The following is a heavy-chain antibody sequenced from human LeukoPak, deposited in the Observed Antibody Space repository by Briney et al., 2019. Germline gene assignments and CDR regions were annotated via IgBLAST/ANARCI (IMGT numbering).Heavy chain of an antibody. CDR3: ARGNTIFGVAVYYFDY. D-gene: IGHD3-3*01. J-gene: IGHJ4*02. V-gene: IGHV1-2*02. CDR1: GYTFTSYG. CDR2: INPNSGGT. Sequence: ASVKVSCKASGYTFTSYGISWVRQAPGQGLEWMGWINPNSGGTNYAQKFQGRVTMTRDTSISTAYMELSRLRSDDTAVYYCARGNTIFGVAVYYFDYWGQGTLVTVSS.